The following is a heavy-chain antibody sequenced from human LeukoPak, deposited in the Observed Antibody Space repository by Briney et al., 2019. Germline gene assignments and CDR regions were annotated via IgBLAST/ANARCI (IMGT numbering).Heavy chain of an antibody. CDR1: GYTFSGYY. J-gene: IGHJ4*02. V-gene: IGHV3-11*04. D-gene: IGHD4-17*01. CDR3: ARAQLTTVTLGYYFDY. Sequence: GGSLRLSCAASGYTFSGYYMSWIRQAPGKGLEWVSYIGSSGTTIYYADSVKGRFTISRDNARNSLYLQMNSLRAEDTAVSYCARAQLTTVTLGYYFDYWGQGTLVTVSS. CDR2: IGSSGTTI.